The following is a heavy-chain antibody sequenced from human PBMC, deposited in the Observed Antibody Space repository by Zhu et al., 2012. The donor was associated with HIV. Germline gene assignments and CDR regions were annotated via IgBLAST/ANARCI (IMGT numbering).Heavy chain of an antibody. J-gene: IGHJ4*02. CDR3: ARLRDTSGYYYPFDY. D-gene: IGHD3-22*01. CDR1: GGSTHSHY. CDR2: VFYTGTT. Sequence: QVQLQESGPGLVKPSETLSLTCSVSGGSTHSHYWNWIRQPPGKGLEWIGYVFYTGTTNYNPSLKSRVTISLDMSKNQFSLKLTSVTAADTAVYYCARLRDTSGYYYPFDYWGQGSLVTVSS. V-gene: IGHV4-59*11.